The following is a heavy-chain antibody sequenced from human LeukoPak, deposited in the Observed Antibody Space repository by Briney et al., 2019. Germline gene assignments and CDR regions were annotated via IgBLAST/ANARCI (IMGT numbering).Heavy chain of an antibody. V-gene: IGHV4-30-2*01. CDR1: GGSISSGGYY. J-gene: IGHJ6*02. D-gene: IGHD6-13*01. CDR3: ARDLSIAAGGLYYYYGMDV. CDR2: IYHSGST. Sequence: SETLSLTCTVSGGSISSGGYYWSWIRQPPGKGLERIGYIYHSGSTYYNPSLKSRVTISVDRSKNQFSLKLSSVTAADTAVYYCARDLSIAAGGLYYYYGMDVWGQGTTVTASS.